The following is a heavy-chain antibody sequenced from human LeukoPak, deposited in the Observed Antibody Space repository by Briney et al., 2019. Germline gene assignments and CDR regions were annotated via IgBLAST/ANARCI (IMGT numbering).Heavy chain of an antibody. CDR3: ARASITMVRGVIINL. D-gene: IGHD3-10*01. Sequence: SETLSLTCTVSGGSISSYYWSWIRQPPGKGLEWIGYIYYSGSTNYNPSLKSRVTISADTSKNQFSLKLSSVTAADTAVYYCARASITMVRGVIINLWGQGTLVTVSS. J-gene: IGHJ4*02. V-gene: IGHV4-59*01. CDR1: GGSISSYY. CDR2: IYYSGST.